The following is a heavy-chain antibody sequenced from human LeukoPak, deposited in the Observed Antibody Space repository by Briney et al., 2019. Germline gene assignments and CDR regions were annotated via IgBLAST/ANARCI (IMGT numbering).Heavy chain of an antibody. J-gene: IGHJ4*02. CDR1: GFTFSSYA. CDR2: ISSSSRYI. V-gene: IGHV3-21*01. Sequence: GGSLRLSCAASGFTFSSYAMSWVRQAPGRGLEWVSSISSSSRYIYYADSMKGRFTISRDNAKNSLFLQMNSLRAEDTAVYYCARVAEAAAFDYWGQGTLVTVSS. D-gene: IGHD6-13*01. CDR3: ARVAEAAAFDY.